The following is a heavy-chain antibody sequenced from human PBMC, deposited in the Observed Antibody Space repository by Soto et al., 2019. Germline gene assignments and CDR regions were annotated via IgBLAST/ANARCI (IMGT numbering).Heavy chain of an antibody. CDR1: GFTVSSYA. CDR3: AKALRFTFTTGYYMDV. D-gene: IGHD3-16*01. V-gene: IGHV3-23*01. CDR2: ISGSGST. J-gene: IGHJ6*03. Sequence: EVQLLESGGGLVQPGGSLRLSCAASGFTVSSYAMSWVRQAPGKGLEWVSVISGSGSTYSADSVKGRFTISRDSSKNTVYLQMNSLRAEHTAVYYCAKALRFTFTTGYYMDVWGRGTTVTVSS.